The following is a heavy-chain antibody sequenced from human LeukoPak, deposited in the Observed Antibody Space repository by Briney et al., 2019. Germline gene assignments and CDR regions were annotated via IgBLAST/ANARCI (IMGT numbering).Heavy chain of an antibody. J-gene: IGHJ3*02. CDR2: IYYSGST. Sequence: SETLSLTCTVSGGSISSYYWSWIRQPPGKGLEWIGYIYYSGSTNYNPSLKSRVTISVDTSKNQFSLKLSSVTAADTAVYYCARGPKRGRDAFDIWGQGTMVTVSS. V-gene: IGHV4-59*01. CDR3: ARGPKRGRDAFDI. CDR1: GGSISSYY. D-gene: IGHD2-15*01.